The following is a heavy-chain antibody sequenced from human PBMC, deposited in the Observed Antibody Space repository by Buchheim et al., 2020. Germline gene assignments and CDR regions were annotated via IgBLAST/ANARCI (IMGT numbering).Heavy chain of an antibody. CDR2: IKQDGSEK. J-gene: IGHJ6*02. CDR3: ARTGSSGWYLTNYYYYGMDV. CDR1: GFTFSSYW. Sequence: EVQLVESGGGLVQPGGSLRLSCAASGFTFSSYWMSWVRQAPGKGLEWVANIKQDGSEKYYVDSVKGRFTISRDNAKNSLYLQMNSLRAEDTAVYYCARTGSSGWYLTNYYYYGMDVWGQGTT. D-gene: IGHD6-19*01. V-gene: IGHV3-7*01.